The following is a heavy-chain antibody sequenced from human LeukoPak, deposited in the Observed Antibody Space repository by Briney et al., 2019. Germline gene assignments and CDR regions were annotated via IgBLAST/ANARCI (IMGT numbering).Heavy chain of an antibody. CDR2: ISSDGANK. J-gene: IGHJ4*02. V-gene: IGHV3-30-3*01. D-gene: IGHD4-17*01. CDR1: GFTFRNYA. CDR3: ARDPVTTWGYFDY. Sequence: GGSLRLSCAASGFTFRNYAIHWVRQAPGKGLEWVAVISSDGANKNYADSVKGRFTISRDKAKNTVYLQVNSLRSEDTAVYYCARDPVTTWGYFDYWGQGTLVTVSS.